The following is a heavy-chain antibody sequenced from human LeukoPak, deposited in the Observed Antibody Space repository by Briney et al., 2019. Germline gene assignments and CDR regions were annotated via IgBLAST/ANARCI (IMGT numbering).Heavy chain of an antibody. D-gene: IGHD2-21*01. V-gene: IGHV3-21*01. Sequence: GGSLRLSCAASGFTFSSYSMNWVRQAPGKGLEWVSSITSSGSYIYYADSVKGRFTISRDNAKHSLYLQMNGLRAEDTAVYYCASLHVFGGQGTLVTVSS. CDR2: ITSSGSYI. J-gene: IGHJ4*02. CDR3: ASLHVF. CDR1: GFTFSSYS.